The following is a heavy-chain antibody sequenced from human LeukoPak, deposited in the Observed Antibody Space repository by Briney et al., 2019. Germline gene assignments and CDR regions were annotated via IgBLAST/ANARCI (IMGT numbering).Heavy chain of an antibody. D-gene: IGHD5-12*01. J-gene: IGHJ5*02. V-gene: IGHV3-23*01. CDR3: VCEASGYDSPNWFDP. Sequence: GGSLRLSCEASGFTFRRHAMNWVRQFPGKGLEWVSSIGADGDSTYYADSVKGRFTVSRDNSKNTLFLQMKSLRAEDMAVYYCVCEASGYDSPNWFDPWGQGTLVTVSS. CDR1: GFTFRRHA. CDR2: IGADGDST.